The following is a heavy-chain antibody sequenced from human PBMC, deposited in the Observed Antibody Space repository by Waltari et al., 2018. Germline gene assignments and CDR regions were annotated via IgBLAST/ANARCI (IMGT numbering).Heavy chain of an antibody. CDR3: ARVLLWFRESYSDAFDI. CDR1: GFGFRDYY. CDR2: IRSSGSTI. J-gene: IGHJ3*02. V-gene: IGHV3-11*04. D-gene: IGHD3-10*01. Sequence: QVQLVESGGGLVKPGGSLRLSCAASGFGFRDYYMSWIRQAPGKGLEWVSYIRSSGSTIYYADSVKGRFTISRDNAKNSLYLQMNSLRAEDTAVYYCARVLLWFRESYSDAFDIWGLGTMVTVSS.